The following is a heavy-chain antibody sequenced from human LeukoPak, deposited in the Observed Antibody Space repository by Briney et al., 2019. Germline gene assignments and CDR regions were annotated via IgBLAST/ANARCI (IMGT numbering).Heavy chain of an antibody. CDR1: GFTLSSYG. D-gene: IGHD2-21*02. V-gene: IGHV3-30*02. J-gene: IGHJ4*02. Sequence: HPGGSLRLSCAASGFTLSSYGMHWVRQAPGKGLEWVAFIRYDGSNKYYADSVKGRFTISRDDSKNTLYLQMNSLRAEDTAVYYCAKIAAANCGGDRYSGAYYFDYWGQGTLVTVSS. CDR2: IRYDGSNK. CDR3: AKIAAANCGGDRYSGAYYFDY.